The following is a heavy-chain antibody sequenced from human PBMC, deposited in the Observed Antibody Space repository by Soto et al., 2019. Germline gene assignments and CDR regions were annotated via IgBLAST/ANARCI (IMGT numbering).Heavy chain of an antibody. V-gene: IGHV3-7*01. Sequence: GGSLRLSCAASGFTLRNPWMYWVRQAPGKGLEWVANINRDGSHKYYVDSVKGRFTISRDNAENSVFLQMNSLRAEDTAIYYCATKGDALNYWGQGTLVTVSS. D-gene: IGHD2-21*02. CDR3: ATKGDALNY. CDR2: INRDGSHK. CDR1: GFTLRNPW. J-gene: IGHJ4*02.